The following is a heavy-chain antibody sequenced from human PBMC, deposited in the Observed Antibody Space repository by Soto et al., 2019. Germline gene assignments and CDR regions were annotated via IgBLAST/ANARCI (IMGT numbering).Heavy chain of an antibody. J-gene: IGHJ2*01. V-gene: IGHV3-74*01. CDR3: ARGGSLIWYFDL. Sequence: EVQLVESGGGLVQPGGSLRLSCAASGFTFSSYWMHWVRQAPGKGLVWVSRINSDGSSTSYADSVEGRFTISRDNAKNTLYLQMNSLRAEDTAVYYCARGGSLIWYFDLWGRGTLVTVSS. D-gene: IGHD1-26*01. CDR2: INSDGSST. CDR1: GFTFSSYW.